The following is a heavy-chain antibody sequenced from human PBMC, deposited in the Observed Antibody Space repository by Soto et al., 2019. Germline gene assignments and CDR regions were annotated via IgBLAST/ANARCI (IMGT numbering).Heavy chain of an antibody. CDR2: IVVGSGNT. CDR1: GFTSTSSA. V-gene: IGHV1-58*01. Sequence: SVKVSCKSSGFTSTSSAVQWVRQARGQRLEWIGWIVVGSGNTNYAQKFQERVTITRDMSTSTAYMELSSLRSEDTAVYYCAETLNGDFENYFDYWGKGTLVYVS. J-gene: IGHJ4*02. D-gene: IGHD4-17*01. CDR3: AETLNGDFENYFDY.